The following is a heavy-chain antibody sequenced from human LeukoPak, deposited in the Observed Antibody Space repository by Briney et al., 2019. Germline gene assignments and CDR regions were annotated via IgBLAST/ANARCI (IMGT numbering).Heavy chain of an antibody. D-gene: IGHD6-13*01. CDR3: AKDYGYSSSWYDY. Sequence: GRSLRLSCEASGFTLDDYGMHWVRQAPGKGLEWVSTTSWSSVSVGYVDSVKGRFTNSRDNAKKTLYLQMSSLRPEDTSLYYCAKDYGYSSSWYDYWGQGTLVTVSS. CDR1: GFTLDDYG. J-gene: IGHJ4*02. V-gene: IGHV3-9*01. CDR2: TSWSSVSV.